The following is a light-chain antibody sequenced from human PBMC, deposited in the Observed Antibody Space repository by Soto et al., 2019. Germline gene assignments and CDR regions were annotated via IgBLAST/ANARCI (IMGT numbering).Light chain of an antibody. CDR1: QSISSY. Sequence: DIQMTQSPSSLSASVGDRVTITCRASQSISSYLACYQQTPGKAPKLLIYGASTFQSGLPSRFSGSGSGTEFTLTISSLQPEDFATYFCQQLNSYPRTVGPGTKVDIK. CDR3: QQLNSYPRT. V-gene: IGKV1-9*01. CDR2: GAS. J-gene: IGKJ3*01.